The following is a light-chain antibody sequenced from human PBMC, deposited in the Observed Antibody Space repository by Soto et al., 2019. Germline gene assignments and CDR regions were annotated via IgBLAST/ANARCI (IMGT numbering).Light chain of an antibody. CDR2: GAS. CDR3: QQYGSSPG. Sequence: EILLTQSPCTLALSPGERATLSCRASQSVSSSYLAWYQQKPGHAPSLLIYGASSRATGIPDRLSGSGSGTDFTLTISRLDPEDFAVYYCQQYGSSPGFGPGTKVDNK. J-gene: IGKJ3*01. CDR1: QSVSSSY. V-gene: IGKV3-20*01.